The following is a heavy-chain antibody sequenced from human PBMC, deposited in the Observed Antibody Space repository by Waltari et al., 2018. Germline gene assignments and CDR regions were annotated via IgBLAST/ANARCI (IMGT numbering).Heavy chain of an antibody. CDR1: GGSIRSSSYY. CDR2: IYYSGST. D-gene: IGHD1-26*01. CDR3: ARYSGSHDAFDI. V-gene: IGHV4-39*01. J-gene: IGHJ3*02. Sequence: QLQLQESGPGLVKPSETLSLTCTVSGGSIRSSSYYWGWIRQPPGKGLEWIGSIYYSGSTYYNPSLKSRVTISVDTSKNQFSLKLSSVTAADTAVYYCARYSGSHDAFDIWGQGTMVTVSS.